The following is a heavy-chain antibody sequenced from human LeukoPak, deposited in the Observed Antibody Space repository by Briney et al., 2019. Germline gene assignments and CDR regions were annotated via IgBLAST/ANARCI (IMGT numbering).Heavy chain of an antibody. J-gene: IGHJ4*02. CDR3: ARGLKINCSSTSCYLIY. CDR2: MNPNSGNT. CDR1: GYTFTSYD. Sequence: GASVKVSCKASGYTFTSYDINWVRQATGQGLEWMGWMNPNSGNTGYAQRFQGRVTITRNTSISTAYMELSSLRSEDTAVYYCARGLKINCSSTSCYLIYWGQGTLVTVSS. D-gene: IGHD2-2*01. V-gene: IGHV1-8*03.